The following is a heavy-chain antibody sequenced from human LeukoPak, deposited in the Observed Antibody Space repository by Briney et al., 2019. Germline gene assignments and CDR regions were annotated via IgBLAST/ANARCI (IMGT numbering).Heavy chain of an antibody. V-gene: IGHV3-66*01. CDR2: IYSGGST. Sequence: GGSLRLSCAASGFTVSSYYMSWVRQAPGKGLEWVSVIYSGGSTYYADSVKGRFTISRDNSKNTLYLQMNSLRAEDTAVYYCASYCYDSIRGFDPWGQGTLVTVSS. J-gene: IGHJ5*02. CDR1: GFTVSSYY. CDR3: ASYCYDSIRGFDP. D-gene: IGHD3-22*01.